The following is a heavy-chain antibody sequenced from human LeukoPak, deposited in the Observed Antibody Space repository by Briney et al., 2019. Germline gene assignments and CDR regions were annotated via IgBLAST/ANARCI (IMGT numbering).Heavy chain of an antibody. Sequence: PSETLSLACIVSGGSISNYYWGWIRQPPGKGLEWIGYIYYSGSTNYNPSLKSRVTISVDTSKNQFSLKLSSVTAADTAVYYCASEPDYDFWSGPTWGAFDIWGRGTMVTVSS. CDR2: IYYSGST. CDR1: GGSISNYY. D-gene: IGHD3-3*01. CDR3: ASEPDYDFWSGPTWGAFDI. V-gene: IGHV4-59*01. J-gene: IGHJ3*02.